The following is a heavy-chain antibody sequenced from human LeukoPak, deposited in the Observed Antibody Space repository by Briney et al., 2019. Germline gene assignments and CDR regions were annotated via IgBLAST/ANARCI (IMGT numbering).Heavy chain of an antibody. D-gene: IGHD2-15*01. J-gene: IGHJ4*02. V-gene: IGHV3-53*01. CDR3: ARVGRGYCSGGSCYSGNY. Sequence: GGSLRLSCAASGFTVSSNYMSWVRQAPGKGLEWVSVIYSGGSTYYADSVKGRFTISRDNSKNTLYLQMNSLRAEDTAVYYCARVGRGYCSGGSCYSGNYWGQGTLVTVSS. CDR1: GFTVSSNY. CDR2: IYSGGST.